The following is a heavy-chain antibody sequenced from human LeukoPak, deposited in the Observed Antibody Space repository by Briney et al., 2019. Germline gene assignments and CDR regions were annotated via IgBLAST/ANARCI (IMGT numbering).Heavy chain of an antibody. CDR2: INHSGST. V-gene: IGHV4-34*01. Sequence: SETLSLTCTVSGGSISSYYWSWIRQPPGKGLEWIGEINHSGSTNYNPSLKSRVTISVDTSKNQFSLKLSSVTAADTAVYYCAGRTTVTFWGDYWGQGTLVTVSS. CDR1: GGSISSYY. D-gene: IGHD4-17*01. J-gene: IGHJ4*02. CDR3: AGRTTVTFWGDY.